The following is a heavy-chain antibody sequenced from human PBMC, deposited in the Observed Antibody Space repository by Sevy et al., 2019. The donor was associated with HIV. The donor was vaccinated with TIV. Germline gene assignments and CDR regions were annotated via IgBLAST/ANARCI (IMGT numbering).Heavy chain of an antibody. Sequence: KQSQTLSLTCAISGDSVSSNRAAWNWIRQSPSRGLEWLGRTFYRSKWYSDYAVSLISRINISADTSKNQFSLQLKSVTPEDTAVYYCARDKSSVGSNWDIVVPADYSMDVWGQGTTVTVSS. CDR3: ARDKSSVGSNWDIVVPADYSMDV. CDR2: TFYRSKWYS. CDR1: GDSVSSNRAA. V-gene: IGHV6-1*01. D-gene: IGHD2-2*01. J-gene: IGHJ6*02.